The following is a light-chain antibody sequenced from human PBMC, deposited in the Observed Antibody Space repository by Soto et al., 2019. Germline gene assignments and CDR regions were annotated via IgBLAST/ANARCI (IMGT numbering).Light chain of an antibody. J-gene: IGKJ1*01. CDR1: QSISSS. V-gene: IGKV3-15*01. CDR3: QQYAYWPRT. Sequence: IVMTQSPATLSLSPGESATRSCRASQSISSSKLAWYQQNPGQAPRLLMYGASNRATGIPARFSGSGSGTDFTLAISSLQSEDFAVYYCQQYAYWPRTFGQGTKVDIK. CDR2: GAS.